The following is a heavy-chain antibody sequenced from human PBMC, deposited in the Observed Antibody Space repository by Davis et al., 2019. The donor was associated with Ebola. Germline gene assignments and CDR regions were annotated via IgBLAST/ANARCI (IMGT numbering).Heavy chain of an antibody. CDR2: IKEDGSEK. D-gene: IGHD2-8*01. CDR3: ARDVYASVDN. J-gene: IGHJ4*02. V-gene: IGHV3-7*03. Sequence: PGGSLRLSCAASGFTFRSYWMSWVRQAPGKGLEWVAKIKEDGSEKLEVDSVKGRFTISRDNAKDSLYLQMNSLRAEDTAFYYCARDVYASVDNWGQGTLVTVSS. CDR1: GFTFRSYW.